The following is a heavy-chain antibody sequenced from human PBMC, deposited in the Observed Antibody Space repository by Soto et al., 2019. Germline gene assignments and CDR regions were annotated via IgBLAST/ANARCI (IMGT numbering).Heavy chain of an antibody. CDR1: GDSITNHY. CDR2: VYTSGTT. J-gene: IGHJ4*02. CDR3: ARGPYCGDKRYFAY. V-gene: IGHV4-4*07. Sequence: PSETLSLTCSVFGDSITNHYWSWIRQPAGKGLEWLGRVYTSGTTNYNPSLESRVTMSVDPSKNQISLKLSSATAADTAMYYCARGPYCGDKRYFAYWGQGALVTVSS. D-gene: IGHD2-21*01.